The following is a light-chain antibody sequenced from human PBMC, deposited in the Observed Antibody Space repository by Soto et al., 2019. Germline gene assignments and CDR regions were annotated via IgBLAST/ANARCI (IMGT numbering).Light chain of an antibody. CDR3: AAWDDSLNGV. V-gene: IGLV1-44*01. CDR1: SSNIGSNT. J-gene: IGLJ1*01. Sequence: QAVVTQPPSASGTPGQRVTISCSGSSSNIGSNTVNWYQQLPGTAPKLLIYSNNQRPSGVPDRFSGSKSGTSASLAISGLQSEDEADYYCAAWDDSLNGVFGTGTKLTAL. CDR2: SNN.